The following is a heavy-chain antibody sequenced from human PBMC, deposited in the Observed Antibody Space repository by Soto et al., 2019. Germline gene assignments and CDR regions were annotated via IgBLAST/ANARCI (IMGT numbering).Heavy chain of an antibody. D-gene: IGHD3-10*01. CDR1: GGSISSSNYY. Sequence: SETLSLTCTVSGGSISSSNYYWGWIRQPPGKGLEWIGSIFYSGSTYYNPSLKSRVTISVDTSKNQFSLKLSSVTAADTAVYYCARLPSLYGSGSYYNFGRYFEFWGQGTLVTVSS. CDR2: IFYSGST. J-gene: IGHJ4*02. V-gene: IGHV4-39*01. CDR3: ARLPSLYGSGSYYNFGRYFEF.